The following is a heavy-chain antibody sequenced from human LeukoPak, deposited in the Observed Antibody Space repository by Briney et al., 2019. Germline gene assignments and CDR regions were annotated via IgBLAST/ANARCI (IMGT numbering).Heavy chain of an antibody. CDR2: IYRGGST. CDR3: ARDRITRVRGGILSYFGY. D-gene: IGHD3-10*01. Sequence: PGGSLRLSRAASGFTVSSNYMSWVRQAPGKGLEWVSDIYRGGSTYYATSVKGRFTMSRDNSKNTLYLQMISLRVGDAAVYYCARDRITRVRGGILSYFGYWGQGTLVTVSS. J-gene: IGHJ4*02. V-gene: IGHV3-66*01. CDR1: GFTVSSNY.